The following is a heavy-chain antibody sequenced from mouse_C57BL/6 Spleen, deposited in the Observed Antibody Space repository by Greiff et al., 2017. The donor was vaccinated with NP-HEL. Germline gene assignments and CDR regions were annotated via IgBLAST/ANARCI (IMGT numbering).Heavy chain of an antibody. CDR2: IYPRSGNT. J-gene: IGHJ4*01. CDR3: ASLYGNYDYYAMDY. D-gene: IGHD2-1*01. V-gene: IGHV1-81*01. CDR1: GYTFTSYG. Sequence: VKLQESGAELARPGASVKLSCKASGYTFTSYGISWVKQRTGQGLEWIGEIYPRSGNTYYNEKFKGKATLTADKSSSTAYMELRSLTSEDSAVYFCASLYGNYDYYAMDYWGQGTSVTVSS.